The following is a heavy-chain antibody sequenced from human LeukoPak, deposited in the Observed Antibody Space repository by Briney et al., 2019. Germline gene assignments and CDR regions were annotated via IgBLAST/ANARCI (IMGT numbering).Heavy chain of an antibody. CDR1: GXSISSSSYY. D-gene: IGHD3-16*02. Sequence: PSETLSLTCTVSGXSISSSSYYWGWIRQPPGKGLEWIGSIYYSGSTYYNPSLKSRVTISVDTSKNQFSLKLSSVTAADTAVYYCASYDYVWGSYRSFDYWGQGTLVTVSS. V-gene: IGHV4-39*01. CDR2: IYYSGST. CDR3: ASYDYVWGSYRSFDY. J-gene: IGHJ4*02.